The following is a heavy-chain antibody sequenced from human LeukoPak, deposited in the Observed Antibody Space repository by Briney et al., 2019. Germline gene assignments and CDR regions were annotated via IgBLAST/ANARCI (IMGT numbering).Heavy chain of an antibody. D-gene: IGHD5-12*01. CDR3: AKGRVATIGDYFDY. Sequence: GGSLRLSCAASGFTFSSYSMNWVRQAPGKGLEWVSSISSSSSYIYYADSVKGRFTVSRDNTKNSLYLQMNSLRAEDTAVYYCAKGRVATIGDYFDYWGQGTLVTVSS. CDR1: GFTFSSYS. V-gene: IGHV3-21*01. J-gene: IGHJ4*02. CDR2: ISSSSSYI.